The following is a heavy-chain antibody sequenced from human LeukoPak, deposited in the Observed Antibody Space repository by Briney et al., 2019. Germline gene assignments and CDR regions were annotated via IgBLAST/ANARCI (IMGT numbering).Heavy chain of an antibody. V-gene: IGHV4-34*01. CDR3: ARAPRLDGEGYFDY. CDR2: ITHGGST. Sequence: SETLSLTCAVYGGSFTGYYWTWIRQPPGKGLEWIGEITHGGSTNYNPSLKSRVTISIDTSKNQFSLRLTSVTAADTAVYYCARAPRLDGEGYFDYWGQGTLVTVSS. J-gene: IGHJ4*02. D-gene: IGHD5-12*01. CDR1: GGSFTGYY.